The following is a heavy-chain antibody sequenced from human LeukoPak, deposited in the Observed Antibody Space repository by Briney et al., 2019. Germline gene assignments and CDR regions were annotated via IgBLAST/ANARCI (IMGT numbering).Heavy chain of an antibody. D-gene: IGHD4-11*01. V-gene: IGHV4-4*07. Sequence: SETLSLTCTVSGGSISSYYWNWIRQPAGKGLEWIGRIYTSGSTNYNPSLKSRVTISVDKSKNQFSLKLSSVTAADTAVYYCARAKGYSNYYWFDPWGQGTLVTVSS. CDR1: GGSISSYY. CDR2: IYTSGST. CDR3: ARAKGYSNYYWFDP. J-gene: IGHJ5*02.